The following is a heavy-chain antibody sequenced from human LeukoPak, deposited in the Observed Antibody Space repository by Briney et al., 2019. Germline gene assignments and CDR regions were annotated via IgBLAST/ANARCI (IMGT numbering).Heavy chain of an antibody. J-gene: IGHJ6*02. Sequence: ASVKVSCKASGYTFTGYYMHWVRQAPGQGLEWMGWINPNSGGTNYAQKFQGRVTMTRDTSISTAYMELSSLRSDDTAVYYCARVFRSFYYYGMDVWGQGTTVTVSS. CDR3: ARVFRSFYYYGMDV. CDR2: INPNSGGT. V-gene: IGHV1-2*02. CDR1: GYTFTGYY.